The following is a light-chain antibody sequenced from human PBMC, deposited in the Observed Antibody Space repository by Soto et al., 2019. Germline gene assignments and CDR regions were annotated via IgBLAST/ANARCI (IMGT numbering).Light chain of an antibody. CDR2: FAS. CDR1: QSISSY. J-gene: IGKJ2*01. CDR3: LRTDSVPDT. V-gene: IGKV1-39*01. Sequence: DIQMTQSPSSLSASVGDRVTLTCRASQSISSYLNWYQLKSGRPPKLLIYFASSLQAGGPSGFSGAGSETDCTRAMAELEPDDLTSDFGLRTDSVPDTFGQGT.